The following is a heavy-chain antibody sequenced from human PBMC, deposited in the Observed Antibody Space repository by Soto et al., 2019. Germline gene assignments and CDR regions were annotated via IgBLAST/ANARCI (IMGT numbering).Heavy chain of an antibody. CDR1: GYSFTSYW. V-gene: IGHV5-10-1*01. CDR2: IDPSDSYT. J-gene: IGHJ6*02. CDR3: ASLYDSSGYGYYYGMDV. D-gene: IGHD3-22*01. Sequence: GESLKISCKGSGYSFTSYWISWVRQMPGKGLEWMGRIDPSDSYTNYSPSFQGHVTISADKSISTAYLRWSSLKASDTAMYYCASLYDSSGYGYYYGMDVWGQGTTVTVSS.